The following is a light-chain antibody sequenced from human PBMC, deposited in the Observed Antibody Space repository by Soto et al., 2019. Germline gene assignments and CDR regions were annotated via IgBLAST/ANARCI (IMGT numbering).Light chain of an antibody. J-gene: IGLJ1*01. CDR3: TSYAGSNNFV. V-gene: IGLV2-8*01. CDR2: EVS. CDR1: SSDVGDYNY. Sequence: SALTQPPSASGSPGQSVTISCTGTSSDVGDYNYVSWYQQHPGKAPKLMIYEVSKRPSGVPDRFSGSKSGNTASLTVSGLQAEDEADYCCTSYAGSNNFVFGAGTKLTVL.